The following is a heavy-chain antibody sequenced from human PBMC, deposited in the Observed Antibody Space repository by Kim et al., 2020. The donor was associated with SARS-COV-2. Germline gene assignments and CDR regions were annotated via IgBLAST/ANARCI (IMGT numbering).Heavy chain of an antibody. CDR2: IDPSDSYT. J-gene: IGHJ5*02. V-gene: IGHV5-10-1*01. Sequence: GESLKISCKGSGYSFTSYWISWVRQMPGKGLEWMGRIDPSDSYTNYSPSFQGHVTISADKSISTAYLQWSSLKASDTAMYYCAREYGLGSYSNWFDPWGQGTLVTVSS. CDR1: GYSFTSYW. CDR3: AREYGLGSYSNWFDP. D-gene: IGHD3-10*01.